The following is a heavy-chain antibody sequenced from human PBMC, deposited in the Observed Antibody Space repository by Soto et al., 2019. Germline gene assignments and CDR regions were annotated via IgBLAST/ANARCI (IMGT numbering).Heavy chain of an antibody. CDR2: INHSGST. V-gene: IGHV4-34*01. J-gene: IGHJ6*02. CDR3: ARARFLEWFLSRYYYYYGMDV. D-gene: IGHD3-3*01. CDR1: GGSFSGYY. Sequence: PSETLSLTCAFYGGSFSGYYWSWIRQPPGKVLEWIGEINHSGSTNYNPCLKSRVTISVDTSKNQFSLKLSSVTAADTAVYYCARARFLEWFLSRYYYYYGMDVWGQGTTVTVSS.